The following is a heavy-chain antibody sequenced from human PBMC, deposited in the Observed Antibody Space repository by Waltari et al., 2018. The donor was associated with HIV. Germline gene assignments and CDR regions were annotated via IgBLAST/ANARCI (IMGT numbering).Heavy chain of an antibody. V-gene: IGHV1-58*01. J-gene: IGHJ5*02. CDR2: IVVGTGKR. CDR3: AAGTQYYDR. Sequence: QIQLVQSGPEVKKPGTSVTVSCKASGFDLTNTVVQWVRQTRGHRLEWIGWIVVGTGKRNYARNFQKRVTITRDPSTGTAYMVLNSLIVDDTAVYYCAAGTQYYDRWGQGTPVTVSS. D-gene: IGHD3-16*01. CDR1: GFDLTNTV.